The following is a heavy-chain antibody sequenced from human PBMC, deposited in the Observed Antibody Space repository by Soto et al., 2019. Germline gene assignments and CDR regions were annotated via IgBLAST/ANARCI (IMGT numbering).Heavy chain of an antibody. Sequence: PSETLSLTCTVSGGSISSYYWSWIRQPPGKGLEWIGYIYYSGSTNYNPSLKSRVTISVDTSKNQFSLKLSSVTAADTAVYYCARATLRSSWEGEDNWFDPWGQGTLVTVSS. CDR3: ARATLRSSWEGEDNWFDP. J-gene: IGHJ5*02. V-gene: IGHV4-59*01. CDR1: GGSISSYY. D-gene: IGHD6-13*01. CDR2: IYYSGST.